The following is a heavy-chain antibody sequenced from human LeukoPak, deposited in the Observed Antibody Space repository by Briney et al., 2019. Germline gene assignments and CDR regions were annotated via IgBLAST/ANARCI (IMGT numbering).Heavy chain of an antibody. J-gene: IGHJ6*02. Sequence: SETLSLTCAVYGGSFSGYYWSWIRQPPGKGLEWLGEINHSGSTNYNPSLKSRVTISVDTSKNQFSLKLSSVTAADTPVYYCARVHPFYYYYGMDVWGQGTTVTVSS. V-gene: IGHV4-34*01. CDR1: GGSFSGYY. CDR3: ARVHPFYYYYGMDV. CDR2: INHSGST.